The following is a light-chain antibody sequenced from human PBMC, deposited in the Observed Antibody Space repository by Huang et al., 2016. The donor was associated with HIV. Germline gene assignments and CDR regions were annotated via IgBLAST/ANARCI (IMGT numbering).Light chain of an antibody. Sequence: DIQMTQSPSSLSASVGDRVTITCRSIQSISNFLNWYQQKPGKAPKLLIFAAARLQSVVPSRFSGRGSGTDFTLTISSLQPEDFATYYCQQTYGSLLFTFGPGTKVDIK. CDR2: AAA. J-gene: IGKJ3*01. CDR1: QSISNF. CDR3: QQTYGSLLFT. V-gene: IGKV1-39*01.